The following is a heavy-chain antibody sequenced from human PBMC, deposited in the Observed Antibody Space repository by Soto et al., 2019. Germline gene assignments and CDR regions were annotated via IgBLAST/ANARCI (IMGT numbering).Heavy chain of an antibody. CDR2: INHSGST. D-gene: IGHD3-16*01. CDR3: ARVQLRWDYVWFGYYYYGMDV. V-gene: IGHV4-34*01. CDR1: GGSFSGYY. J-gene: IGHJ6*02. Sequence: PSETLSLTCAVYGGSFSGYYWSWIRQPPGKGLEWIGEINHSGSTNYNPSLKSRVTISVDTSKNQFSLKLSSVAAADTAVYYCARVQLRWDYVWFGYYYYGMDVWGQGTTVTVSS.